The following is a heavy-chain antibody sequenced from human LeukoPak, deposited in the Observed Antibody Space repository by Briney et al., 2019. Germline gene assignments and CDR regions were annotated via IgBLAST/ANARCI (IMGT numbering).Heavy chain of an antibody. CDR2: ISYDGSSK. V-gene: IGHV3-30-3*01. CDR3: ARDRWEGSYYDFWSGYSYYYYYGMDV. J-gene: IGHJ6*02. D-gene: IGHD3-3*01. CDR1: GFTFSSYA. Sequence: GRSLRLSCAASGFTFSSYAMHWVRQAPGKGLEWVAVISYDGSSKYYADSVKGRFTISRDNSKNTLYLQMNSLRAEDTAVYYCARDRWEGSYYDFWSGYSYYYYYGMDVWGQGTTVTVSS.